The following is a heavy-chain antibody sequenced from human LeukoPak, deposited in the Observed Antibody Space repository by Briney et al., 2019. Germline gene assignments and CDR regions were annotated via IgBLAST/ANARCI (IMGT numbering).Heavy chain of an antibody. J-gene: IGHJ4*02. D-gene: IGHD3-10*01. Sequence: PGGSLRLSCAASGFTFSSCEMNWVRQAPGKGLEWVSYISSSGSTIYYADSVKGRFTISRDNAKNSLYLQMNSLRAEDTAVYYCASIPRVVWFGELPRDYWGQGTLVTVSS. V-gene: IGHV3-48*03. CDR1: GFTFSSCE. CDR3: ASIPRVVWFGELPRDY. CDR2: ISSSGSTI.